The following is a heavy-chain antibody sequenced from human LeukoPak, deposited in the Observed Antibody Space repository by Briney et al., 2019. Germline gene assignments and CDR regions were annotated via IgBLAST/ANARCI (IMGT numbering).Heavy chain of an antibody. J-gene: IGHJ3*02. CDR3: ARVTDSSREAFDI. CDR2: INPNSGGT. D-gene: IGHD6-13*01. V-gene: IGHV1-2*02. CDR1: GYTFTGYY. Sequence: ASVKVSCKASGYTFTGYYMHWVRQAPGQGLEWMGWINPNSGGTNYAQRFQGRVTMTRDTSISTAYMELSRLRSDDTAVYYCARVTDSSREAFDIWGQGTMVTVSS.